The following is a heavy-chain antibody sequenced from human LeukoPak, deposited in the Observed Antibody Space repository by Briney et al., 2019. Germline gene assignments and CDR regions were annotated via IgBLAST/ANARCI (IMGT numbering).Heavy chain of an antibody. J-gene: IGHJ4*02. CDR1: GFTFSNSA. Sequence: GASLRLSCAASGFTFSNSAMSWVRQAPGKGLEWVSAISGSGGSTYYADSVMGRFTISRDNSKSTLYLQMNTLRAEDTAVYYCAKGSGPMRPYYFDYWGQGTLVAVSS. CDR2: ISGSGGST. V-gene: IGHV3-23*01. D-gene: IGHD6-19*01. CDR3: AKGSGPMRPYYFDY.